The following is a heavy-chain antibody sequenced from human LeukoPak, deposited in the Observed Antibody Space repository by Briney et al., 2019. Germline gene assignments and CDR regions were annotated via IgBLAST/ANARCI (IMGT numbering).Heavy chain of an antibody. V-gene: IGHV3-23*01. CDR3: AKLLYDPFGGAFNN. CDR1: GFTFSSYA. J-gene: IGHJ4*02. Sequence: GGSLRLSCAASGFTFSSYAMSWVRQAPGKGLEWVSAVSGSGGGTYYADSVKGRFTISRDNSKNTLYLQLNSLRAEDTAVYYCAKLLYDPFGGAFNNWGRGTLVTVSS. D-gene: IGHD3-10*01. CDR2: VSGSGGGT.